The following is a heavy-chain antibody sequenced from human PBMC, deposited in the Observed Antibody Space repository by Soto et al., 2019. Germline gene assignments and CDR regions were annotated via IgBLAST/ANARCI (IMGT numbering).Heavy chain of an antibody. V-gene: IGHV4-30-4*01. CDR3: ARAGNYDILTGNPNWFDP. D-gene: IGHD3-9*01. CDR2: IYYSGST. J-gene: IGHJ5*02. CDR1: GGSISSGDYY. Sequence: SETLSLTCTVSGGSISSGDYYWSWIRQPPGKGLEWIGYIYYSGSTYYNPSLKSRVTISVDTSKNQFSLKLSSVTAADTAVYYCARAGNYDILTGNPNWFDPWGQGTLVTVSS.